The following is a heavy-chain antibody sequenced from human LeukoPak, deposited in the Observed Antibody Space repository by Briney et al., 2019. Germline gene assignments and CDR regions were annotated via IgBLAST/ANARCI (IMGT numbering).Heavy chain of an antibody. Sequence: SQTLSLTCTVSGGSISSGDYYWSWIRQPPGKGLEWIGYIYYSGSTNYIPSLRSRVTISVDTSKNQFSLKLSSVTAADAAIYYCARGGASPRANWFDPWGQGTLVTVSS. V-gene: IGHV4-30-4*01. D-gene: IGHD4/OR15-4a*01. J-gene: IGHJ5*02. CDR3: ARGGASPRANWFDP. CDR1: GGSISSGDYY. CDR2: IYYSGST.